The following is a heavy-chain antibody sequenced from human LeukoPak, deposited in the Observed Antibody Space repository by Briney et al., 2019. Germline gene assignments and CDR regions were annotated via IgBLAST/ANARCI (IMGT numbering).Heavy chain of an antibody. Sequence: SGPTLVNPTQTLTLTCTFSGFSLSTRGMCVSWIRQPPGKALEWLAHIEWDDDKYYSTSLKTRLTISKDTSKNQVVLIMTNMDPLDTATYYCARIRGYDYVWGSYRSYYFDYWGQGTLVTVSS. CDR3: ARIRGYDYVWGSYRSYYFDY. CDR2: IEWDDDK. V-gene: IGHV2-70*01. D-gene: IGHD3-16*02. CDR1: GFSLSTRGMC. J-gene: IGHJ4*02.